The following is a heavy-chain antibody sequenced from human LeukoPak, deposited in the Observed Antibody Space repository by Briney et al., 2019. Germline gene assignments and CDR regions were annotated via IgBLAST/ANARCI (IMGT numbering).Heavy chain of an antibody. CDR2: IYHSGST. CDR1: GGSISSSNW. CDR3: ARDHLANLASRLFDP. Sequence: SGTLSLTCAVSGGSISSSNWWSWVRQPPGKGLEWIGEIYHSGSTNYNPSLKSRVTISVDKSKNQFSLKLSSVTAAATAVYYCARDHLANLASRLFDPWGQGTLVTVSS. V-gene: IGHV4-4*02. J-gene: IGHJ5*02. D-gene: IGHD3-16*01.